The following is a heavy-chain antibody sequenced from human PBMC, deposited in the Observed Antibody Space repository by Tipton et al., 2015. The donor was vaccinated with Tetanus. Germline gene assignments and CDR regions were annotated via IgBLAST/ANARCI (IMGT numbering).Heavy chain of an antibody. Sequence: QVQLVQSGAEVKKPGASVKVSCKTSGFTFVGYYMYWVRQAPGQGLEWMGWINPNGGDTSYAQKFQGRVTMTRDTSISTAYMGLSRLRSDDTAVYYCARDRGDYIYYGMDVWGQGTTVTVSS. D-gene: IGHD3-22*01. V-gene: IGHV1-2*02. CDR2: INPNGGDT. J-gene: IGHJ6*02. CDR1: GFTFVGYY. CDR3: ARDRGDYIYYGMDV.